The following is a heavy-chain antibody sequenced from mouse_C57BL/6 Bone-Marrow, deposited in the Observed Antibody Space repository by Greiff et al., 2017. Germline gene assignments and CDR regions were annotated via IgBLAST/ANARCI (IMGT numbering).Heavy chain of an antibody. CDR2: INSDDGNT. CDR1: EYEFPSPD. D-gene: IGHD2-4*01. V-gene: IGHV5-2*01. J-gene: IGHJ3*01. CDR3: ARQRYYDYDGVPY. Sequence: EVQLVESGGGLVQPGASLKLSCESNEYEFPSPDMSWVSKTPEKRLELVAAINSDDGNTYYPGTIKGRFIISRDNTKTTLYLQMRSMRSEDAALYDCARQRYYDYDGVPYWGQGTLVTVSA.